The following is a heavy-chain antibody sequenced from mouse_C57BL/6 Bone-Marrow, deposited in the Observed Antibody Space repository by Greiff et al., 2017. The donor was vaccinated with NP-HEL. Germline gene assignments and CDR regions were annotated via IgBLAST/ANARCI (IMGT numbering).Heavy chain of an antibody. D-gene: IGHD1-1*01. J-gene: IGHJ4*01. CDR2: IWSDGST. V-gene: IGHV2-6-1*01. CDR3: ARQGITTVVADMDY. Sequence: VKLQESGPGLVAPSQSLSITCTVSGFSLTSYGVHWVRQPPGKGLEWLVVIWSDGSTTYNSALKSRLSISKDNSKSQVFLKMNSLQTDDTAMYYCARQGITTVVADMDYWGQGTSVTVSS. CDR1: GFSLTSYG.